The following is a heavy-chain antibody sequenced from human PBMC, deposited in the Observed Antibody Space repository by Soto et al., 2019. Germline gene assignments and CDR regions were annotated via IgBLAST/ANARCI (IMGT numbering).Heavy chain of an antibody. CDR1: GGSFSGYY. CDR3: ATEMATPTAT. D-gene: IGHD5-12*01. J-gene: IGHJ3*01. V-gene: IGHV4-34*01. CDR2: INHSGST. Sequence: SETLSLTCAVYGGSFSGYYWSWIRQPPGKGLEWIGEINHSGSTNYNPSLKSRVTISVDTSKNQFSLKLSSVTAADTAVYYCATEMATPTATWGQGTMVTVSS.